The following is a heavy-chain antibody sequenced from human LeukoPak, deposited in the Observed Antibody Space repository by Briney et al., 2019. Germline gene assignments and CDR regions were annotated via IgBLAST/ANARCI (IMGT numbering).Heavy chain of an antibody. V-gene: IGHV3-7*01. CDR1: GFTLNRYW. CDR2: IKQNGNEK. CDR3: ARLLGGSTIYDL. J-gene: IGHJ5*02. D-gene: IGHD5/OR15-5a*01. Sequence: GGSLRLSCAGSGFTLNRYWTSWVRQAAGKGLEWVASIKQNGNEKHYVDSVKGRFIISRDNAENSVSLQMNSLRDEDTAIYYCARLLGGSTIYDLWGQGTLVTVSS.